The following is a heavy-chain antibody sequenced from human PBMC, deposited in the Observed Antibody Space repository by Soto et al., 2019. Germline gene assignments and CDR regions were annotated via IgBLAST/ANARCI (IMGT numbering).Heavy chain of an antibody. J-gene: IGHJ5*02. CDR2: LSSSITI. Sequence: GGSLSLSCAASGFNFSDYYMNWVRQAPGKGLEWVSSLSSSITIYYADSVKGRFTISIDNAKNTLCLQLNSLRAEGTAMCYCARDNAYVLRYPSGGPWGQGTLVTVSS. CDR3: ARDNAYVLRYPSGGP. V-gene: IGHV3-11*04. CDR1: GFNFSDYY. D-gene: IGHD3-9*01.